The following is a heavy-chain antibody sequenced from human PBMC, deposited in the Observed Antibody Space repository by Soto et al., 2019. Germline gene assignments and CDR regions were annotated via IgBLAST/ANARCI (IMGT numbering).Heavy chain of an antibody. J-gene: IGHJ6*02. CDR1: GFTFSSYS. CDR3: ATDCSSTSCYTGYYGMDV. D-gene: IGHD2-2*02. Sequence: GGSLRLSCAASGFTFSSYSMNWVRQAPGKGLEWVSSISSSSSYIYYADSVKGRFTISRDNAKNSLYLQMNSLSAEDTAVYYCATDCSSTSCYTGYYGMDVWGQGTTVTVS. V-gene: IGHV3-21*01. CDR2: ISSSSSYI.